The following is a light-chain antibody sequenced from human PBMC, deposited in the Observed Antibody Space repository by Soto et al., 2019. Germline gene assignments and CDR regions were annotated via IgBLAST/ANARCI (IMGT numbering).Light chain of an antibody. CDR3: QSYDSSLSGNVV. J-gene: IGLJ2*01. CDR2: GNS. CDR1: SSNIGAGYD. V-gene: IGLV1-40*01. Sequence: QSVLTQPPSVSWAPGQRVTISCTGSSSNIGAGYDVHWYQQLPGTAPKLLIYGNSNRPSGVPDRFSGSKSGTSASLAITGLQAEDEADYYCQSYDSSLSGNVVFGGGTKLPVL.